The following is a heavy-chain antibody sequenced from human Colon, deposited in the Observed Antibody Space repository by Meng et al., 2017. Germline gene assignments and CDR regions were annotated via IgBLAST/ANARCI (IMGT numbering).Heavy chain of an antibody. CDR3: ARGRGNQPLFDF. J-gene: IGHJ4*02. Sequence: QLQLVQSGAGVKKPGSSVKVSCKASGVTFSSYTISWVRQAPGQGLEWMGRIIPILGIANYAQKFQGRVTITADKSTSTAYMELSSLTFEDTAVYFCARGRGNQPLFDFWGQGTLVTVSS. D-gene: IGHD2/OR15-2a*01. CDR1: GVTFSSYT. V-gene: IGHV1-69*02. CDR2: IIPILGIA.